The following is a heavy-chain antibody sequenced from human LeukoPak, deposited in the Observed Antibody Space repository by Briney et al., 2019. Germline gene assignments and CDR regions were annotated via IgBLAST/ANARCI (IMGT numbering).Heavy chain of an antibody. CDR2: IKQDGSEK. J-gene: IGHJ6*03. Sequence: GGSLRLSCAASGFTFSSYWMIWVRQAPGKGLEWVANIKQDGSEKHYVDSVKGRFTISRDNAKNSLFLQMNSLRVEDTAVYYCARVKQQLVRLLGRDTTYYYYYYMDVWGKGTTVTVSS. D-gene: IGHD6-13*01. V-gene: IGHV3-7*01. CDR1: GFTFSSYW. CDR3: ARVKQQLVRLLGRDTTYYYYYYMDV.